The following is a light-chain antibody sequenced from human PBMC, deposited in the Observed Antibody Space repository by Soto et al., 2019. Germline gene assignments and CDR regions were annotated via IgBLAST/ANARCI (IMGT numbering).Light chain of an antibody. V-gene: IGKV1-5*01. CDR1: QSISSW. J-gene: IGKJ2*01. CDR3: QQYNSYRYT. Sequence: DIPMTQSPSTLSASVGDRVTITCRASQSISSWLAWYQQKPGKAPKLLIYDASSLESGVPSRFSGSGSGTEFTLTISSPQPDDFATYYCQQYNSYRYTFGQGTKLEIK. CDR2: DAS.